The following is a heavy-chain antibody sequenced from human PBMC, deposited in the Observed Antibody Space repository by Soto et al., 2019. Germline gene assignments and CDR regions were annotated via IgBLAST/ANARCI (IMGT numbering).Heavy chain of an antibody. Sequence: QVQLVQSGAEVREPGASVKVSCKASGYSFTSLDINWVRQTAGQGLEWMGWMQPSTGRTDYAQKFQGSVTMTRDTSINTAYMELTTLTSDDTAFYYCARGVSAGVDYWGQGTLVTVSS. V-gene: IGHV1-8*01. D-gene: IGHD1-26*01. CDR3: ARGVSAGVDY. CDR2: MQPSTGRT. J-gene: IGHJ4*02. CDR1: GYSFTSLD.